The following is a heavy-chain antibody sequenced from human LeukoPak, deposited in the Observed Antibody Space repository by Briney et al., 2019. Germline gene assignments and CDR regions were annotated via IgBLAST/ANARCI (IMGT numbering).Heavy chain of an antibody. V-gene: IGHV4-59*08. CDR1: GGSICSYY. J-gene: IGHJ4*02. CDR3: ARAKDATFYDDSSGYFLDY. D-gene: IGHD3-22*01. CDR2: IYYSGST. Sequence: SETLSLTCTVSGGSICSYYWSWIRQPPGKGLEWIGYIYYSGSTNYNPSLKSRVTISVGRSKNQISLKLSSVTAADTAVYYCARAKDATFYDDSSGYFLDYWGQGTLVTVSS.